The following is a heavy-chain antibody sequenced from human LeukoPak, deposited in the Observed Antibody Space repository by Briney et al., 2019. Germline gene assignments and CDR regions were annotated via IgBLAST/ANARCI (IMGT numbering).Heavy chain of an antibody. D-gene: IGHD6-6*01. Sequence: PSETLSLTCAVYGESFSGYYWSWIRQPPGKGLEWIGEINHSGSTNYNPSLKSRVTISVDTSKNQFSLKLSSVTAADTAVYYCARNRIAARPRYNWFDPWGQGTLVTVSS. CDR1: GESFSGYY. CDR2: INHSGST. CDR3: ARNRIAARPRYNWFDP. J-gene: IGHJ5*02. V-gene: IGHV4-34*01.